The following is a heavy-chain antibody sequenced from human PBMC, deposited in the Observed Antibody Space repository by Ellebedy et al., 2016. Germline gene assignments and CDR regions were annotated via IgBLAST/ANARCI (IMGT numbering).Heavy chain of an antibody. CDR2: INPDSGNT. J-gene: IGHJ4*02. CDR1: GYPFTSYD. D-gene: IGHD5-24*01. CDR3: ARGNGYKPLDY. Sequence: ASVKVSXXASGYPFTSYDINWVRQATGQGLEWMGWINPDSGNTGYAQKFQGRVTITADESTSTAYMELSSLRSEDTAVHYCARGNGYKPLDYWGQGTLVTVSS. V-gene: IGHV1-8*01.